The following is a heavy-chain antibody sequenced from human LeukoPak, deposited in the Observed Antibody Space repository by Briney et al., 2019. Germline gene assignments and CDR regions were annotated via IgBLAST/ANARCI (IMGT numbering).Heavy chain of an antibody. D-gene: IGHD7-27*01. Sequence: GGSLRLSCAASGFTFSTYAMGWVRQAPGKGLGWVSAISGGGGSTYYADSVKGRFTISRDNAKNTLYLQMNSLRAEDTAVYYCAKAQELGNYEFFLFDYWGQGALVTVSS. V-gene: IGHV3-23*01. CDR3: AKAQELGNYEFFLFDY. CDR1: GFTFSTYA. J-gene: IGHJ4*02. CDR2: ISGGGGST.